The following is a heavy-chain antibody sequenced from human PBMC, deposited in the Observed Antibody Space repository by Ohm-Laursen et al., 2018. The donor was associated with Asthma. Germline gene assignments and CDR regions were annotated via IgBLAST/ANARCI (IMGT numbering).Heavy chain of an antibody. CDR2: IRSKAYGGTT. D-gene: IGHD4-23*01. V-gene: IGHV3-49*04. CDR3: TRDNGPTVVFFDY. J-gene: IGHJ4*02. CDR1: GFTFSSYA. Sequence: SLRLSCAASGFTFSSYAMHWVRQAPGKGLEWVGFIRSKAYGGTTEYAASVKGRFTISRDDSKSIAYLQMNSLKTEDTAVYYCTRDNGPTVVFFDYWGQGTLVTVSS.